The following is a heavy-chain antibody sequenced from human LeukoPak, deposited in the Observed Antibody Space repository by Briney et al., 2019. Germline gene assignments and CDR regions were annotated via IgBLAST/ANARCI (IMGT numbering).Heavy chain of an antibody. J-gene: IGHJ4*02. Sequence: PSETLSLTCTLSGGSITSDYWSWIRQPAGKGLEWIGRIYTSGSTNYNPSLKSRVTISVDTSKNQFFLKLSSVTAADTAVYYCARVQLGPFDYWGQGTLVTVSS. CDR3: ARVQLGPFDY. CDR2: IYTSGST. V-gene: IGHV4-4*07. D-gene: IGHD1-1*01. CDR1: GGSITSDY.